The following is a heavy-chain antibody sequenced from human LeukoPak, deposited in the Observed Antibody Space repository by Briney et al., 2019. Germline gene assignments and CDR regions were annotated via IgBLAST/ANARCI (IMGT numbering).Heavy chain of an antibody. D-gene: IGHD2-15*01. CDR1: GGSFSGYY. CDR3: ARGPRVGGIVVVVAATDNWFDP. J-gene: IGHJ5*02. CDR2: ISHSGST. V-gene: IGHV4-34*01. Sequence: SETLSLTCAVYGGSFSGYYWSWIRQPPGKGLEWIGEISHSGSTNYNPSLKSRVTISVDTSKNQFSLKLSSVTAADTAVYYCARGPRVGGIVVVVAATDNWFDPWGQGTLVTVSS.